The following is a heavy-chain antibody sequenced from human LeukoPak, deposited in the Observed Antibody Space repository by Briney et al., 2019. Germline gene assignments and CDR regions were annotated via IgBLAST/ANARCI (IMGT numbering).Heavy chain of an antibody. CDR2: IYYSGST. D-gene: IGHD3-10*01. J-gene: IGHJ4*02. V-gene: IGHV4-39*07. Sequence: SETLSLTCTVSGGSISSSSYYWGWIRQPPGKGLEWIGSIYYSGSTYYNPSLKSRVTISADTSKNQFSVNLGSVTAADTAVYYCARGGGTNNYFDYWGQGTLVTVSS. CDR3: ARGGGTNNYFDY. CDR1: GGSISSSSYY.